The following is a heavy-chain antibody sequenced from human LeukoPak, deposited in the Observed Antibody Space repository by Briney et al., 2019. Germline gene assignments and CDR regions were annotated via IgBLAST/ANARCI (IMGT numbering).Heavy chain of an antibody. Sequence: PSQTLSLTCTVSGGSISSGGYYWSWIRQPPGKGLEWIGYIYHSGSTYYNPSLKSRVTISVDTSKNQFSLKLSSVTAADTAVYYCAREPIVGTTHPSWGQGTLVTVSS. CDR1: GGSISSGGYY. CDR2: IYHSGST. J-gene: IGHJ4*02. D-gene: IGHD1-26*01. CDR3: AREPIVGTTHPS. V-gene: IGHV4-30-2*01.